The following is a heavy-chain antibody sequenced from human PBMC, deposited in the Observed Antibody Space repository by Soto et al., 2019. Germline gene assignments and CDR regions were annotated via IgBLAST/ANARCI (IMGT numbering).Heavy chain of an antibody. CDR2: ISIGGDKT. D-gene: IGHD5-18*01. V-gene: IGHV3-23*01. J-gene: IGHJ5*02. Sequence: EVQLLESGGDLVQPGGSLRLSCAASGFSFSSYSFTWVRQAPGKGREWVAGISIGGDKTWHADSVKGRFTISRDNSKNTVYLQIKNRRVDDTAVYYCAKWDGYGDHWGQGTLVTVAS. CDR3: AKWDGYGDH. CDR1: GFSFSSYS.